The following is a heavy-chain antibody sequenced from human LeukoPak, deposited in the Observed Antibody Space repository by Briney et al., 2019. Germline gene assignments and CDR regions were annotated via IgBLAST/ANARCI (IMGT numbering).Heavy chain of an antibody. CDR2: ISGSGGST. CDR1: GFTFSSYA. D-gene: IGHD6-19*01. CDR3: ARDGYSSGWYDY. V-gene: IGHV3-23*01. J-gene: IGHJ4*02. Sequence: PGGSLRLSCAASGFTFSSYAMSWVRQAPGKGLEWVSAISGSGGSTYYADSVKGRFTISRDNSKNTLYLQMNSLRAEDTAVYYCARDGYSSGWYDYWGQGTLVTVSS.